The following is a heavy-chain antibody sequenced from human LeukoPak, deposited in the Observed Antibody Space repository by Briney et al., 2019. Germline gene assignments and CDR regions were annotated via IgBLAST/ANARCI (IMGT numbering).Heavy chain of an antibody. V-gene: IGHV3-20*04. J-gene: IGHJ5*02. CDR1: GFTFNYYA. CDR2: INWNGGST. CDR3: AKGSLGFDP. Sequence: GGSLRLSCAASGFTFNYYAMSWVRQAPGKGLEWASGINWNGGSTGYADSVKGRFTISRDNSKNTLYLQMNSLRAEDTAVYYCAKGSLGFDPWGQGTLVTVSS. D-gene: IGHD3-16*01.